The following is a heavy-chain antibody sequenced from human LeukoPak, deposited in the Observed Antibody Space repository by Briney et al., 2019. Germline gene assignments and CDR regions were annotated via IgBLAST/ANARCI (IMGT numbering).Heavy chain of an antibody. D-gene: IGHD3-10*01. Sequence: GGSLRLSCAASGFTFSSYWMSWVRQAPGKGLEWVAVISYDGSNKYYADSVKGRFTISRDNSKNTLYLQMNSLRAEDTTVYYCAREGSSLSLLWFGEYPTVMDVWGKGTTVTVSS. J-gene: IGHJ6*03. CDR3: AREGSSLSLLWFGEYPTVMDV. CDR1: GFTFSSYW. CDR2: ISYDGSNK. V-gene: IGHV3-30*03.